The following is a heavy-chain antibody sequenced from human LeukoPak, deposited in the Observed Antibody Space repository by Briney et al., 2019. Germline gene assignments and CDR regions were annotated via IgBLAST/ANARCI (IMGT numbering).Heavy chain of an antibody. V-gene: IGHV3-23*01. Sequence: GGSLRLSCAASGFTFSSYAMSWVRQAPGKGLEWVSGISGSGGITYYADSVKGRFTISRDNSKNTLYLQMNSLRAEDTAVYYCAKDPSYYYDSSGYYRNWGQGTLVTVSS. CDR2: ISGSGGIT. J-gene: IGHJ4*02. CDR3: AKDPSYYYDSSGYYRN. D-gene: IGHD3-22*01. CDR1: GFTFSSYA.